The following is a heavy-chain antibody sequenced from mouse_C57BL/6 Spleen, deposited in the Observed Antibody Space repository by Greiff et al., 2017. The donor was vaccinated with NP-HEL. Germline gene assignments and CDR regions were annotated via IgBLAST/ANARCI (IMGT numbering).Heavy chain of an antibody. V-gene: IGHV1-54*01. J-gene: IGHJ2*01. Sequence: QVQLQQSGAELVRPGTSVKVSCKASGYAFTNYLIEWVKQRPGQGLEWIGVINPGSGGTNYNEKFKGKATLTADKSSSTAYMQLSSLTSEDSAVYFCARSRDYRDYWGQGTTLTVSS. D-gene: IGHD2-4*01. CDR1: GYAFTNYL. CDR2: INPGSGGT. CDR3: ARSRDYRDY.